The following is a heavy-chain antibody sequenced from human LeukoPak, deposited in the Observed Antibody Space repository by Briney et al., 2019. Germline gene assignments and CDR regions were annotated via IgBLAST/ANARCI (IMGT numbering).Heavy chain of an antibody. CDR2: IYYSGST. CDR1: GGSISSSSYY. V-gene: IGHV4-39*07. J-gene: IGHJ4*02. CDR3: ARLWGYSYGDGNDY. D-gene: IGHD5-18*01. Sequence: SETLSLTCTVSGGSISSSSYYWGWIRQPPGKGLEWIGSIYYSGSTYYNPSLKSRVTISVDTSKNQFSLKLSSVTAADTAVYYCARLWGYSYGDGNDYWGQGTLVTVSS.